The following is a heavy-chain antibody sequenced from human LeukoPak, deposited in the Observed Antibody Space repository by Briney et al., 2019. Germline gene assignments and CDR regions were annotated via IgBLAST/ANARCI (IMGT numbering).Heavy chain of an antibody. CDR3: AKNGDRGAYCTGGTCYPYFYYYMDV. V-gene: IGHV3-23*01. CDR2: ISSTGGTT. J-gene: IGHJ6*03. CDR1: GFPFSSYG. D-gene: IGHD2-15*01. Sequence: GGSLRLSCAASGFPFSSYGMSWVRQAPGKGLEWVSSISSTGGTTYYADSVKGRFTISRDNSKNTLYLQMNSLRAEDTAIYYCAKNGDRGAYCTGGTCYPYFYYYMDVWGKGTTVTI.